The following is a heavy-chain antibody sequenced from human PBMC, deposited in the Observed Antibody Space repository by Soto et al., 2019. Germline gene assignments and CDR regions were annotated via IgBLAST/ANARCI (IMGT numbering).Heavy chain of an antibody. Sequence: PSETLSLTCTVSGGSISSYYWSWIRQPPGKGLEWIGYIYYSGSTNYNPSLKSRVTISVDTSKNQFSLKLSSVTAADTAVYYCAREPRDCTNGVCYIEALDYWGQGTLVTVSS. CDR3: AREPRDCTNGVCYIEALDY. J-gene: IGHJ4*02. CDR2: IYYSGST. D-gene: IGHD2-8*01. V-gene: IGHV4-59*01. CDR1: GGSISSYY.